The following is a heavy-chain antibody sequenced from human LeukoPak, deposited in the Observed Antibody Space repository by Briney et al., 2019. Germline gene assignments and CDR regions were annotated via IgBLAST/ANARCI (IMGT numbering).Heavy chain of an antibody. Sequence: SETLSLTCTVSDYTIGSGYSWGWIRQPPGKELEWIATISHTGTTYYNPSLKTRVTMTLDTSRNQFSLRLSSVTAADTAVYYCARDLNVYYYYYFDFWGQGTLVTVSS. CDR3: ARDLNVYYYYYFDF. J-gene: IGHJ4*02. CDR2: ISHTGTT. CDR1: DYTIGSGYS. D-gene: IGHD3-22*01. V-gene: IGHV4-38-2*02.